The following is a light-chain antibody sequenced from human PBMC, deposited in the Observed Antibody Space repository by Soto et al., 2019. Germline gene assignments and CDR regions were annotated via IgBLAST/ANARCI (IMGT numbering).Light chain of an antibody. CDR1: QALSNY. V-gene: IGKV1-9*01. J-gene: IGKJ4*01. CDR3: QQLSRYPLT. CDR2: SAS. Sequence: DIQLTQSPSVVSASVGDTVTITCRASQALSNYLSWYQQKPGKAPDLLIYSASTLQSGVPSRFSGSGSETEFSLTIRALQPEDFATYYCQQLSRYPLTFGGGTKVDIK.